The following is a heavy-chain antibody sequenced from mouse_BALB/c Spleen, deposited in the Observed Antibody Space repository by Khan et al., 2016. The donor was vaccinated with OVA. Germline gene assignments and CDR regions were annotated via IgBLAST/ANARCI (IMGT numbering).Heavy chain of an antibody. CDR3: SRRGAARATWYYFDC. Sequence: QVQLQQSGAELVRPGTSVKMSCKAAGYTFTNYWIGWVKQRPGHGLEWIGDTYPGGGYTNYNEKFKGKATLTADTSSRTAYMQLSGLTSEDSSIYYCSRRGAARATWYYFDCWGQGTTLTVSS. V-gene: IGHV1-63*02. J-gene: IGHJ2*01. CDR1: GYTFTNYW. CDR2: TYPGGGYT. D-gene: IGHD3-1*01.